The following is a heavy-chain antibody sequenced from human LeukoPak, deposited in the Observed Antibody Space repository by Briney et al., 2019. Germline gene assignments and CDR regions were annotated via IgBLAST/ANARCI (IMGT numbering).Heavy chain of an antibody. Sequence: GGSLRLSCAASGFTVRNNYMSWVRQAPGKGLDWVSVIYSGGSTYYADSVKGSFTISRDNSKNTLYLQMNSLRAEDTAVYFCATGERMVRGDGVDYWGQGTLVTVSS. CDR2: IYSGGST. CDR3: ATGERMVRGDGVDY. CDR1: GFTVRNNY. J-gene: IGHJ4*02. V-gene: IGHV3-66*01. D-gene: IGHD3-10*01.